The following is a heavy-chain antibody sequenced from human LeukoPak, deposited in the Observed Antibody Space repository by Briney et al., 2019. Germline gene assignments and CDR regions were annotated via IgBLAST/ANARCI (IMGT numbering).Heavy chain of an antibody. CDR1: GFTFSSYA. D-gene: IGHD6-6*01. J-gene: IGHJ4*02. Sequence: GSLRLSCAASGFTFSSYAMSWIRQPPGKGLEWIGEINHSGSTNYNPSLKSRVTISVDTSKNQFSLKLSSVTAADTAVYYCARRSQAARKPLDYWGQGTLVTVSS. CDR2: INHSGST. V-gene: IGHV4-34*01. CDR3: ARRSQAARKPLDY.